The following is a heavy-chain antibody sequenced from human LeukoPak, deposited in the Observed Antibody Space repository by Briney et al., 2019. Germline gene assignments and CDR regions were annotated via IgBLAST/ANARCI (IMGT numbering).Heavy chain of an antibody. Sequence: PGGSLRLSCAASGFTFSSYSMIWVRQAPGKGLEWVSYISTGSSTIYYADSVKGRFTISRDNAKNSLYLQMNSLRDDDTAVYYCARDVERTGGTYYYGSGSPRGWGQGTLVTVSS. J-gene: IGHJ4*02. D-gene: IGHD3-10*01. CDR2: ISTGSSTI. CDR1: GFTFSSYS. CDR3: ARDVERTGGTYYYGSGSPRG. V-gene: IGHV3-48*02.